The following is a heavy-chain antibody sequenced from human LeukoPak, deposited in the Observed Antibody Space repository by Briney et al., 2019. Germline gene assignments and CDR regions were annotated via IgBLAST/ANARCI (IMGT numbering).Heavy chain of an antibody. CDR1: GFTVSSNY. Sequence: GGSLRLSCTVSGFTVSSNYMTWVRQAPGKGLEWVSVIYSDGTTYNADSVKGRFTISRDNSKNTLYLQMNSLRAEDTAVYYCARGGSSWYAAIDYWGQGTLVTVSS. V-gene: IGHV3-53*01. CDR2: IYSDGTT. D-gene: IGHD6-13*01. CDR3: ARGGSSWYAAIDY. J-gene: IGHJ4*02.